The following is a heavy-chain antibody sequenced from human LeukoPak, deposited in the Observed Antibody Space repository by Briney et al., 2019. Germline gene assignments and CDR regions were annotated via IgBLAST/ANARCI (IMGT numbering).Heavy chain of an antibody. CDR1: GFTFNKYE. CDR2: ISSDGSNQ. CDR3: TSWGDF. D-gene: IGHD7-27*01. J-gene: IGHJ4*02. V-gene: IGHV3-30-3*01. Sequence: GGSLRLSCAASGFTFNKYEMHWIRQAPGKGLEWLAVISSDGSNQYYTDSVKGRFTISRDNSKNTLYLQLDSLRAEDTAVYYCTSWGDFWGQGTLVTVSS.